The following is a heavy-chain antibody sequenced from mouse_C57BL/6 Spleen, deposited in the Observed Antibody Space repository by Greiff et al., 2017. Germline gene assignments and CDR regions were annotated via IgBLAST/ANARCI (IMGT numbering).Heavy chain of an antibody. V-gene: IGHV1-52*01. J-gene: IGHJ2*01. Sequence: QVQLQQPGAELVRPGSSVKLSCKASGYTFTSYWMHWVKQRPIQGLEWIGNIDPSDSETHYNQKFKDKATLTVDKSSSTAYMQLSSLTSEDSAVYYCARVGSPNPYFDYWGQGTTLTVSS. D-gene: IGHD4-1*01. CDR1: GYTFTSYW. CDR3: ARVGSPNPYFDY. CDR2: IDPSDSET.